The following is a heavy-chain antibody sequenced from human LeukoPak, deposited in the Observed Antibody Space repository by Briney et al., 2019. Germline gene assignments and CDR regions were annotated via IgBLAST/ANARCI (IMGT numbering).Heavy chain of an antibody. CDR1: GFTFSSYG. CDR3: AKCIVGATAPFDY. CDR2: ISGSGGST. D-gene: IGHD1-26*01. Sequence: GRSLRLSCAASGFTFSSYGMHWVRQAPGKGLEWVSAISGSGGSTYYADSVKGRFTISRDNSKNTLYLQMNSLRAEDTAVYYCAKCIVGATAPFDYWGQGTLVTVSS. J-gene: IGHJ4*02. V-gene: IGHV3-23*01.